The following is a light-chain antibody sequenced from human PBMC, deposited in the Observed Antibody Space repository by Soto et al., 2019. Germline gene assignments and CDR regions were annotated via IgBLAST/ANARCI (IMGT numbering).Light chain of an antibody. CDR1: SSDVGGYDY. CDR2: DVS. CDR3: CSYAGSYTYVL. V-gene: IGLV2-11*01. J-gene: IGLJ3*02. Sequence: QSALTQPRSVSGSPGQSVTISCTGTSSDVGGYDYVSWYQHHPGKAPKLIIYDVSKRPSGVPDRFSGSESDNTASLTISGLQAEDEADYYCCSYAGSYTYVLFGGGTKLTVL.